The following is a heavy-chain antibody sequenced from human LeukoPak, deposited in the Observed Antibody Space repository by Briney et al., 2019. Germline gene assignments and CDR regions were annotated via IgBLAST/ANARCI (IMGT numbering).Heavy chain of an antibody. J-gene: IGHJ4*02. CDR1: GFTFSDYY. CDR2: ISSSGSTI. Sequence: SGGSLRLSCAASGFTFSDYYMSWIRQAPGKGLEWVSYISSSGSTIYYADSVKGRFTISRDNSKNTLYLQMNSLRAEDTAVYYCAKEVAGQDQGNYFDYWGQGTLVTVSS. D-gene: IGHD6-19*01. V-gene: IGHV3-11*01. CDR3: AKEVAGQDQGNYFDY.